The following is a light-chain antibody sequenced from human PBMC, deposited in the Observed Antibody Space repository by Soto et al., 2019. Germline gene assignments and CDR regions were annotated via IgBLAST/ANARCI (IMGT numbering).Light chain of an antibody. CDR2: TAS. CDR1: QNIVRS. V-gene: IGKV1-39*01. Sequence: DTQMTQSPSSLSASVGDRVTITCRSSQNIVRSLNWYQQWPGKAPNLLIYTASSLQSGAPSRFSGSGSGTDFTLTISSLQPEDFATYYCQQSYSTPFTFGGGTKVEIK. CDR3: QQSYSTPFT. J-gene: IGKJ4*01.